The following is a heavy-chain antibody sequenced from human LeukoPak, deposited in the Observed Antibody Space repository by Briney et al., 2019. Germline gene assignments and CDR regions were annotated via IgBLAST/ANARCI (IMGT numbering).Heavy chain of an antibody. Sequence: SETLALTCAVYGGSLSGYYWSWIRQPPGKGLEVIGEINHSGSNNYTPSLKSRVTISVDTSKNQFSLRQSSVTAADTAVYYCARGGAVAGSYWYFDLWGRGTLVTVSS. D-gene: IGHD6-19*01. CDR3: ARGGAVAGSYWYFDL. V-gene: IGHV4-34*01. CDR2: INHSGSN. J-gene: IGHJ2*01. CDR1: GGSLSGYY.